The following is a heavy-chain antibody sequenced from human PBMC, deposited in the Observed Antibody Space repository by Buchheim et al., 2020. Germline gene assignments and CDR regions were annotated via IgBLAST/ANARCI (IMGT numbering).Heavy chain of an antibody. J-gene: IGHJ4*02. CDR1: GYTFSKYY. V-gene: IGHV1-46*01. Sequence: QVQLVQSGAEVKKPGASVRVSCKASGYTFSKYYIHWVRQAPGQGLEWMGIINPSGGSTYYAQEFQGRVTMTADTSTSPVYMELSSLRSEDTALFYCARGFYGGDYFDYWGQGTL. D-gene: IGHD4-23*01. CDR3: ARGFYGGDYFDY. CDR2: INPSGGST.